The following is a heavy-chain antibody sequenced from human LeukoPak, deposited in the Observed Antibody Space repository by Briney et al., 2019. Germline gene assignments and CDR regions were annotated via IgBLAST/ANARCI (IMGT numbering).Heavy chain of an antibody. CDR3: AKGGYQLRPGYYYGMDV. CDR2: ISWNSGSI. V-gene: IGHV3-9*01. D-gene: IGHD2-2*01. J-gene: IGHJ6*02. Sequence: GRSLRLSCAASGFTFDDYAMHWVRQAPGKGLEWVSGISWNSGSIGYADSVKGRFTISRDNAKNSLYLQMNSLRAEDTALYYCAKGGYQLRPGYYYGMDVWGQGTTVTVSS. CDR1: GFTFDDYA.